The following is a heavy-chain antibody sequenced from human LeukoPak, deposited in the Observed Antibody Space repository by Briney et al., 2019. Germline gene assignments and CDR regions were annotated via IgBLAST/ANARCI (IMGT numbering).Heavy chain of an antibody. Sequence: GGSLRLSCAASGFTFSSYSMNWVRQAPGKGLEWVSSISSSSSYIYYADSVKGRFTISRDNAKNSLYLQMTSLRAEDTAVYYCARASHYDSSGLDYWGQGTLVTVSS. CDR3: ARASHYDSSGLDY. CDR2: ISSSSSYI. D-gene: IGHD3-22*01. V-gene: IGHV3-21*01. CDR1: GFTFSSYS. J-gene: IGHJ4*02.